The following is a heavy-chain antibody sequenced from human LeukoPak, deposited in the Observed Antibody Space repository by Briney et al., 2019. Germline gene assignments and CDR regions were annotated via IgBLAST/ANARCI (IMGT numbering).Heavy chain of an antibody. CDR1: GFTFSSYG. J-gene: IGHJ6*03. CDR3: ARVQQGGSGSHSTPQYYYYYMDV. CDR2: IRYDGSNK. Sequence: GGSLRLSCAASGFTFSSYGMHWVRQAPGKGLEWVAFIRYDGSNKYYVGSVKGRFTISRDNSKNTLYLQMNSLRAEDTAVYYCARVQQGGSGSHSTPQYYYYYMDVWGKGTTVTVSS. D-gene: IGHD3-10*01. V-gene: IGHV3-30*02.